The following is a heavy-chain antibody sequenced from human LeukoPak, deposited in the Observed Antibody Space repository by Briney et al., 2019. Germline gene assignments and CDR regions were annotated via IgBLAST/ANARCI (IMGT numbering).Heavy chain of an antibody. CDR3: AKPAITMVRGVIITEYYFDY. V-gene: IGHV3-9*01. D-gene: IGHD3-10*01. CDR1: GFTFDDYA. Sequence: PGGSLRLSCAASGFTFDDYAMHWVRQAPGKGLEWVSGISWNSGSMGYADSVKGRFTISRDNAKNSLYLQMNSLRAEDTALYYCAKPAITMVRGVIITEYYFDYWGQGTLVTVSS. CDR2: ISWNSGSM. J-gene: IGHJ4*02.